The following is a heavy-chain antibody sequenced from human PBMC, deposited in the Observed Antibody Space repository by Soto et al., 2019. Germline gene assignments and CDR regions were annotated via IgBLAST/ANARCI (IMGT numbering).Heavy chain of an antibody. CDR3: SRQLASVRNFAY. J-gene: IGHJ4*02. D-gene: IGHD6-6*01. Sequence: SETLSLTCAVYGGSFSGYYWSWIRQPPGKGLEWIGEINHSGSTDYNPSLKSRVTMSVDTSKNQFSLRLSSVTAADTAVYYCSRQLASVRNFAYWGQRNLVLVSS. CDR2: INHSGST. V-gene: IGHV4-34*01. CDR1: GGSFSGYY.